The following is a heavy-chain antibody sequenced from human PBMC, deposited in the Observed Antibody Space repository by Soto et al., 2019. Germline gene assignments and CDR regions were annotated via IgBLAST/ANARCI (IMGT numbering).Heavy chain of an antibody. CDR1: GFRFTSFG. CDR2: ISGLSATT. D-gene: IGHD2-15*01. V-gene: IGHV3-48*04. J-gene: IGHJ4*02. Sequence: DVVLVNSGGGFVRPGESLRLSCGASGFRFTSFGMNWVRQGPGKGLEWLSYISGLSATTYYADSVRGRFTVSRDNDMNLAFLQLNNLRGDDTAVYYCTRGGAARPDYWGQGSRVVVSS. CDR3: TRGGAARPDY.